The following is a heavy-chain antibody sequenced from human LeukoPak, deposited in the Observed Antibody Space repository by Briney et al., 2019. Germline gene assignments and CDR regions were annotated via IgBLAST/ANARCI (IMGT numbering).Heavy chain of an antibody. CDR2: INHSGST. D-gene: IGHD3-22*01. CDR1: GGSFSGYY. V-gene: IGHV4-34*01. J-gene: IGHJ4*02. Sequence: SETLSLTCAVYGGSFSGYYWSWIRQPPGKGLEWIGEINHSGSTNYNPSLKSRVTISVDTSKNQFSLKLSSVTDADTAVYYCARGVNYYYDSSGYYRGPNDYWGQGTLVTVSS. CDR3: ARGVNYYYDSSGYYRGPNDY.